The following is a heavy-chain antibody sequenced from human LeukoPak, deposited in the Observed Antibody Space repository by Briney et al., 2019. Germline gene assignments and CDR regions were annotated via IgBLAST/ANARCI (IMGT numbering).Heavy chain of an antibody. CDR1: GFTFSDYY. J-gene: IGHJ6*03. CDR3: ARDGPPYYYYYMDV. V-gene: IGHV3-11*04. Sequence: GGSLRLSCAASGFTFSDYYMSWIRQAPGKGLEWVSYISSSGSTIYYADSVKGRFTISRDNAKNSLYLQMNSLRAEDTAVYYCARDGPPYYYYYMDVWGKGTTVTVSS. CDR2: ISSSGSTI.